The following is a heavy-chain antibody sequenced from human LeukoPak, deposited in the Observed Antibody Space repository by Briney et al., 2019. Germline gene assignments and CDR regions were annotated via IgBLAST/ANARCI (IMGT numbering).Heavy chain of an antibody. V-gene: IGHV4-4*07. CDR2: IYTSGST. Sequence: SETLSLTCTVSGGSISSYYWSWIRQPAGKGLEWIGRIYTSGSTNCNPSLKSRVTMSVDTSKNQFSLKVSSVTAADTAVYYCARDGYSSGWYDYWGQGTLVTVSS. CDR1: GGSISSYY. D-gene: IGHD6-19*01. CDR3: ARDGYSSGWYDY. J-gene: IGHJ4*02.